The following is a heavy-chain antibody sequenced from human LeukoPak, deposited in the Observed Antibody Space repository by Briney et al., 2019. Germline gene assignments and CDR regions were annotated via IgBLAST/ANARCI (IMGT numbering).Heavy chain of an antibody. CDR1: GGSISSSNYY. Sequence: SETLSLTCTVSGGSISSSNYYWGWIRQPPGKGLEWIGNISYSGNTYYNPSLKSRVTISVDPSKNQFSLKLTSVTAADTAVYYCARLYSGSYLGYFDYWGQGTLVSVSS. CDR2: ISYSGNT. CDR3: ARLYSGSYLGYFDY. J-gene: IGHJ4*02. D-gene: IGHD1-26*01. V-gene: IGHV4-39*01.